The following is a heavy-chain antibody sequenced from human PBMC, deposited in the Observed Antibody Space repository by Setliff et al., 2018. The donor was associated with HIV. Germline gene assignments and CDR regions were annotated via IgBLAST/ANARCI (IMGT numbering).Heavy chain of an antibody. V-gene: IGHV3-7*01. Sequence: GGSLRLSCAASGFTFSTYWMIWVRQAPGKGLEWVAKIKQDGSEEYYVDSVKGRFTISRDNAKNSLYLQMNSLRAEDTAVYYCARDQTLVTENWGQGTLVTVSS. CDR1: GFTFSTYW. CDR3: ARDQTLVTEN. J-gene: IGHJ4*02. D-gene: IGHD1-26*01. CDR2: IKQDGSEE.